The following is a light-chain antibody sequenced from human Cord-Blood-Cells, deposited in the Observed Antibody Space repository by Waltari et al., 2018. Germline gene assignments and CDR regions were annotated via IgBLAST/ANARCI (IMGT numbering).Light chain of an antibody. CDR3: QQYDNLPLT. V-gene: IGKV1-33*01. J-gene: IGKJ4*01. CDR2: DAS. Sequence: DIQMTQSPSSLSASVGDRVTITCQASQDISNYLNWYQQKPGKAPKLLIYDASNLETGVPSRCRRSGSGTDFTFTISSLQPEDIATYYCQQYDNLPLTFGGGTKVDIK. CDR1: QDISNY.